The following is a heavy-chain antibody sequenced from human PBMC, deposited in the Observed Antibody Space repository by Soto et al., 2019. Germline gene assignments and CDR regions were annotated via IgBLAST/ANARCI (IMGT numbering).Heavy chain of an antibody. D-gene: IGHD7-27*01. Sequence: GESLKISCAASGFTFSSYDMHWVRQATGKGLEWGSAIGTAGDTYYPGSVKGRFTISRENAKNSLYLQMNSLRAGDTAVYYCARGVRSGDAAFDYWGQGTLVTVSS. CDR3: ARGVRSGDAAFDY. J-gene: IGHJ4*02. V-gene: IGHV3-13*01. CDR2: IGTAGDT. CDR1: GFTFSSYD.